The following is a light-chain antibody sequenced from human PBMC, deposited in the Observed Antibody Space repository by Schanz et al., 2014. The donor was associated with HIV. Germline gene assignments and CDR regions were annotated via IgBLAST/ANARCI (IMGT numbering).Light chain of an antibody. J-gene: IGLJ3*02. CDR2: DVT. CDR3: SSSSTTTCV. CDR1: SSDLRGHNY. V-gene: IGLV2-14*03. Sequence: QSALTQPASVSGSPGQSITISCTGVSSDLRGHNYVSPYQQHPGRAPQLMVYDVTYRPSGGSDRFSGSKSGNTASLTISGLQAEDEADYYCSSSSTTTCVFGGGTKLTVL.